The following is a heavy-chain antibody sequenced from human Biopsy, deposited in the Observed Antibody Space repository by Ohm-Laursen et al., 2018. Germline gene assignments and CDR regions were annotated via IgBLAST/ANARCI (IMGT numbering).Heavy chain of an antibody. CDR3: ARRGSGGRSFDH. Sequence: SDTLSLTCVVSGGSISSFYWTWIRQPPGKGPEWIGDISDSGSTNYKPSLKSRVIISVDTSKNQFLLNLSSVTAADTAVYYCARRGSGGRSFDHWGQGTLVTVSS. CDR2: ISDSGST. V-gene: IGHV4-59*08. J-gene: IGHJ4*02. D-gene: IGHD2-15*01. CDR1: GGSISSFY.